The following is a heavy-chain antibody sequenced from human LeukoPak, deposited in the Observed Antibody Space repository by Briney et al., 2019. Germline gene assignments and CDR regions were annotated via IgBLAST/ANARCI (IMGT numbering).Heavy chain of an antibody. Sequence: PGGSLRLSCAASGFTVSSNYMSWVRQAPGKGLEWVSVIYSGGSTYYADSVKGRFTISRHNSKNTLYLQMNSLRAEDTAVYYCASRTAAAGTTYYFDYWGQGTLATVSS. CDR2: IYSGGST. CDR3: ASRTAAAGTTYYFDY. CDR1: GFTVSSNY. J-gene: IGHJ4*02. V-gene: IGHV3-53*04. D-gene: IGHD6-13*01.